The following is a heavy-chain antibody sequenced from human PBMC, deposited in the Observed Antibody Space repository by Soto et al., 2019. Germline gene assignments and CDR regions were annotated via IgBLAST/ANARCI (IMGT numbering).Heavy chain of an antibody. Sequence: SETLSLTCTVSGGSISSGGYYWSWIRQHPGKGLEWIGYIYYSGSTYYNPSLKSRVTISVDTSKNQFSLKLSSVTAADTAVYYCARVFSSEASYYYYMDVWGKGTTVTVSS. CDR2: IYYSGST. D-gene: IGHD6-6*01. CDR3: ARVFSSEASYYYYMDV. CDR1: GGSISSGGYY. J-gene: IGHJ6*03. V-gene: IGHV4-31*03.